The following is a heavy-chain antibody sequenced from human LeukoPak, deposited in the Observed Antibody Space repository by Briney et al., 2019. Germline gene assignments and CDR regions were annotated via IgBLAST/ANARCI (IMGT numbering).Heavy chain of an antibody. CDR1: GFTFSSCA. Sequence: GGSLRLSCAASGFTFSSCAMSWVRQAPGKGLEWVSAISGSGGSPYYADSVKGRFTISRDNSKNTLYLQMNSLRAEDTAVYYCAKAPYYDFWSGYFDYWGQGTLVTVSS. CDR3: AKAPYYDFWSGYFDY. D-gene: IGHD3-3*01. V-gene: IGHV3-23*01. CDR2: ISGSGGSP. J-gene: IGHJ4*02.